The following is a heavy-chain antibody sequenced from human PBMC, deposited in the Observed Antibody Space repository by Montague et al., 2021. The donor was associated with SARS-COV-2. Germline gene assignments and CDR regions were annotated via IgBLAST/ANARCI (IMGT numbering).Heavy chain of an antibody. CDR2: IKQSGST. V-gene: IGHV4-34*01. CDR3: ARGHPSVSMIVVVFTSASYYFDY. J-gene: IGHJ4*02. D-gene: IGHD3-22*01. Sequence: SETLSLTCAVYGGSFGDDHWSWIRQPPGKGLEWIGDIKQSGSTNYNPSLKSRVTISVDTSKNQFSLKLTSVTAADTAVYFCARGHPSVSMIVVVFTSASYYFDYWGRGAQVTVSS. CDR1: GGSFGDDH.